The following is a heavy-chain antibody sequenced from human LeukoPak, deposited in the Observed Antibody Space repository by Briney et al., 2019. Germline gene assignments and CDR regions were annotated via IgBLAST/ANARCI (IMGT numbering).Heavy chain of an antibody. CDR2: ISAYNGNT. D-gene: IGHD4-17*01. CDR3: AREVGTVTTEDYYYYGMDV. J-gene: IGHJ6*02. CDR1: GYTFTSYG. Sequence: ASVKVSCKASGYTFTSYGISWVRQAPGQGLEWMGWISAYNGNTNYAQKLQGRVTMTTDTSTSTGYMELRSMRSDDKAVYYCAREVGTVTTEDYYYYGMDVWGQGTTVTVSS. V-gene: IGHV1-18*01.